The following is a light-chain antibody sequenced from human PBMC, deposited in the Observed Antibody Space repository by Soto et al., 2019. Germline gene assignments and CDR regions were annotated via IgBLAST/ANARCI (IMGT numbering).Light chain of an antibody. CDR2: QES. V-gene: IGKV1-9*01. Sequence: DIQLTQSPVFLSASVGDRVTITCRASQAITNNLAWYQQKPGKPPRLLIYQESTLQSGVPSRFSGSKSGTHFTLTIDSLQPEDFATYYCQQVKSYPRTFGGGTKVDI. CDR1: QAITNN. CDR3: QQVKSYPRT. J-gene: IGKJ4*01.